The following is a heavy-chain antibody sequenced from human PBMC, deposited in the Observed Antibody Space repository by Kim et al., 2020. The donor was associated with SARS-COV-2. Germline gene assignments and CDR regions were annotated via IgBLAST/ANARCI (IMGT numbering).Heavy chain of an antibody. CDR3: ARGPTYYYDSSGYYPFDY. D-gene: IGHD3-22*01. Sequence: KGRLTTHRDNSKNTLYLQMNSLSAEDTAVYYCARGPTYYYDSSGYYPFDYWGQGTLVTVSS. J-gene: IGHJ4*02. V-gene: IGHV3-53*01.